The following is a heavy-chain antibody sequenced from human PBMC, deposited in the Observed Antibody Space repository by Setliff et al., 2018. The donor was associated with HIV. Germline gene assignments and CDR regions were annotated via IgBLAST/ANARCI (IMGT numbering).Heavy chain of an antibody. V-gene: IGHV1-2*06. CDR2: INPNIGST. J-gene: IGHJ6*03. Sequence: ASVKVSCKASGYTFTGYYIHWGRQSPGQGLQWMGRINPNIGSTNYAQNFQGRATMTRDTSVNTAFMELSNLRSDDTAVYYCARDYRTTDIMSWGYMDVSGKGTTVTVSS. CDR1: GYTFTGYY. D-gene: IGHD3-16*01. CDR3: ARDYRTTDIMSWGYMDV.